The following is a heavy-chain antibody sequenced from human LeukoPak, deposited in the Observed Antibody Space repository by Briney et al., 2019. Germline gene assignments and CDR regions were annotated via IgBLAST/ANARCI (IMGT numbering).Heavy chain of an antibody. Sequence: SETLSLTCTVSGGSISSSTNYWGWIRQPPGQGLEGIVSIYDSGSTYYNPPLKSRVTISVDTSKNQFSLKLSSVTAADTAVYYCARWPRYNWNYFPNWFDPWGQGTLVTVSS. D-gene: IGHD1-7*01. V-gene: IGHV4-39*01. CDR3: ARWPRYNWNYFPNWFDP. CDR1: GGSISSSTNY. CDR2: IYDSGST. J-gene: IGHJ5*02.